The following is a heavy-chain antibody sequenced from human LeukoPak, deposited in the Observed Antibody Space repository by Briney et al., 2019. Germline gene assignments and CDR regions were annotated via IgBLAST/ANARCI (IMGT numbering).Heavy chain of an antibody. Sequence: PSETLSLTCTVSGGSISSYYWSWIRQPPGKGLEWIGYIYYSGSTNYNPSLKSRVTISVDTSKNQFSLKLSSVPAADTAVYYCARGKGGATSFGYWGQGTLVTVSS. CDR2: IYYSGST. J-gene: IGHJ4*02. V-gene: IGHV4-59*01. CDR1: GGSISSYY. D-gene: IGHD1-26*01. CDR3: ARGKGGATSFGY.